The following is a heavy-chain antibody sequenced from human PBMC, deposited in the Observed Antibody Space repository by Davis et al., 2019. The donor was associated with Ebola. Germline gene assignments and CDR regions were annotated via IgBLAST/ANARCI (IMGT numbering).Heavy chain of an antibody. Sequence: HTGGSLRLSCAASGFTFSSYWMHWVRQAPGKGLVWVSRINSDGSSTSYADSVKGRFTISRDNAKNTLYLQMNSLRAEDTAVYYCARDITIFGVVTSDDAFDIWGQGTMVTVSS. J-gene: IGHJ3*02. CDR2: INSDGSST. CDR3: ARDITIFGVVTSDDAFDI. D-gene: IGHD3-3*01. CDR1: GFTFSSYW. V-gene: IGHV3-74*01.